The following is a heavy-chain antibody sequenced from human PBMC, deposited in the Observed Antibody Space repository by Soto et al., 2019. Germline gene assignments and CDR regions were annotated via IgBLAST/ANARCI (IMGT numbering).Heavy chain of an antibody. V-gene: IGHV4-34*01. CDR2: INHSGST. D-gene: IGHD2-15*01. J-gene: IGHJ4*02. CDR3: ARGTIVLVAAIPPNYFDY. CDR1: GGSLSGYY. Sequence: QVQLQQCGAGLLKPSETLSLTCAVYGGSLSGYYWSWIRQPPGKGLEWIGEINHSGSTNYNPSLKSRVTISVDTSKNQFSLKLSSVTAADTAEYYCARGTIVLVAAIPPNYFDYWGQGTLVTVSS.